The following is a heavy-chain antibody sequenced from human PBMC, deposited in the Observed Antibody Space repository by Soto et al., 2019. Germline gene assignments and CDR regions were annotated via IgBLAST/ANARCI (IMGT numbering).Heavy chain of an antibody. J-gene: IGHJ4*02. Sequence: GGSLRLSCAASGFTVSNNYMSLIRQAQGKGLEWVSVIYSGGSTYYADSVKGRFTISRDNSKNTLYLQMNSLRAEDTAVYYCAREIPTCGGDCYSFFDYWGQGTLVTVSS. CDR3: AREIPTCGGDCYSFFDY. CDR1: GFTVSNNY. CDR2: IYSGGST. V-gene: IGHV3-66*01. D-gene: IGHD2-21*01.